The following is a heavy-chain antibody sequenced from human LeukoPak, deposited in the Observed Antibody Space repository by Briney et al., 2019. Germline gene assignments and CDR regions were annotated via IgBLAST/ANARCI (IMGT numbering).Heavy chain of an antibody. D-gene: IGHD2-15*01. J-gene: IGHJ4*02. V-gene: IGHV3-7*01. Sequence: GGSLRLSCAASGFTFSHFWMSWVRQAPGNGLEWVAYIKKTGSETYYVDSVKGRFTITRDNTRNSLFLQMYSLRAEDTAMYFCAREDGYCSGGNCYSYFDSWGQGTLVTVSS. CDR3: AREDGYCSGGNCYSYFDS. CDR1: GFTFSHFW. CDR2: IKKTGSET.